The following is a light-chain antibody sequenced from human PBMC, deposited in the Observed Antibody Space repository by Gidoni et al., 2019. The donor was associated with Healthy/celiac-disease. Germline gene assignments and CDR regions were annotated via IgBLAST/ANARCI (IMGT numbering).Light chain of an antibody. CDR1: QSVLYSSNNKNY. V-gene: IGKV4-1*01. CDR3: QQYYSTPLT. Sequence: DLVMTQSPDSLAVSLGERATTINCKSSQSVLYSSNNKNYLAWYQQKPGQPPKLLIYWASTRESGVPDRFSGSGSGTDFTLTISSLQAEDVAVYYCQQYYSTPLTFGGGTKVEIK. J-gene: IGKJ4*01. CDR2: WAS.